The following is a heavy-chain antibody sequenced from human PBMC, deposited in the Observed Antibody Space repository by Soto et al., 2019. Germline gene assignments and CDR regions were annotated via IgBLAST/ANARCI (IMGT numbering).Heavy chain of an antibody. V-gene: IGHV3-53*04. CDR2: IYSGGST. CDR1: GFTVSSNY. J-gene: IGHJ6*03. D-gene: IGHD1-7*01. Sequence: GGSLRLSCAASGFTVSSNYMSWVRQAPGKGLEWVSVIYSGGSTYYADSVKGRFTISRHNSKNTLYLQMNSLRAEDTAVYYCARVLTGTTHYYSYYMDVWGKGITVTVSS. CDR3: ARVLTGTTHYYSYYMDV.